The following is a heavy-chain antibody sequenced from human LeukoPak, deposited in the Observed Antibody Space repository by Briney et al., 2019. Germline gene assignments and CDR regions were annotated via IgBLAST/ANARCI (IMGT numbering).Heavy chain of an antibody. CDR2: ISYDGSNK. D-gene: IGHD2-2*01. CDR3: AKGPLIVVVPAVVDY. CDR1: GFTFSSYG. J-gene: IGHJ4*02. Sequence: GGSLRPSCAASGFTFSSYGMHWVRQAPGKGLEWVAVISYDGSNKYYADSVKGRFTISRDNSKNTLYLQMNSLRAEDTAVYYCAKGPLIVVVPAVVDYWGQGTLVTVSS. V-gene: IGHV3-30*18.